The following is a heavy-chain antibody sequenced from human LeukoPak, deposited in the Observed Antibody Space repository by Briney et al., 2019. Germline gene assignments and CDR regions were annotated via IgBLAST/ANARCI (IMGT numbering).Heavy chain of an antibody. D-gene: IGHD3-3*01. CDR1: GGSISSSSYY. CDR2: IYYSGST. V-gene: IGHV4-39*07. Sequence: SETLSLTCTVSGGSISSSSYYWGWIRQPPGKGLEWIGSIYYSGSTYYNPSLKSRVTISVDTSKNQFSPKLSSVTAADTAVYYCARGDYDFWSGYQFDYWGQGTLVTVSS. J-gene: IGHJ4*02. CDR3: ARGDYDFWSGYQFDY.